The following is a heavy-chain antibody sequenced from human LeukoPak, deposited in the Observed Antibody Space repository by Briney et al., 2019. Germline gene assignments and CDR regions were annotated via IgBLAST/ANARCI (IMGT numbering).Heavy chain of an antibody. Sequence: SETLSLTCTVSGGSISSYYWSWIRQPPWKGLEWIGYIYYSGSTNYNPSLKGRVTISVDTSKNQFSLKLSSVTAADTAVYYCARHVPGGQTPYYLDAFDIWGQGTMVTVSS. V-gene: IGHV4-59*08. CDR3: ARHVPGGQTPYYLDAFDI. CDR2: IYYSGST. J-gene: IGHJ3*02. CDR1: GGSISSYY. D-gene: IGHD3-10*01.